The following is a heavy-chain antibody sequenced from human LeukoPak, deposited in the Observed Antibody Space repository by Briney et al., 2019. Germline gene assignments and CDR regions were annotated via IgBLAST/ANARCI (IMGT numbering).Heavy chain of an antibody. CDR3: AKDYYVRTERPQVDY. CDR1: GFTFSSYG. CDR2: ISYDGSNK. Sequence: QPGRSLRLSCAASGFTFSSYGMHRVRQAPGEGLEWVAVISYDGSNKYYADSVKGRFTISRDNSKNTLYLQMNSLRAEGTAVYYCAKDYYVRTERPQVDYWGQGTLVTVSS. V-gene: IGHV3-30*18. D-gene: IGHD3-10*02. J-gene: IGHJ4*02.